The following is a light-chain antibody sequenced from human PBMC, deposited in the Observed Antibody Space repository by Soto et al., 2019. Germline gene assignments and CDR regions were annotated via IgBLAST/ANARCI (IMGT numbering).Light chain of an antibody. J-gene: IGKJ2*01. Sequence: DIQMTQSPSSLSASVGDRVTITCRASQSISTSLCWFQQKPGRAPKLLISDASTLQSGVPSRFSGSGFGPDFTLTISSLQPEDFAAYYCLQTYTVPRTFGQGTNLDI. CDR3: LQTYTVPRT. V-gene: IGKV1-39*01. CDR1: QSISTS. CDR2: DAS.